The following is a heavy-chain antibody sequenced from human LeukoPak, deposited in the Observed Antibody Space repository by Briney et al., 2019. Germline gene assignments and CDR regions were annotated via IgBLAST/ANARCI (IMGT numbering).Heavy chain of an antibody. D-gene: IGHD1-26*01. CDR1: GYTFTSYY. J-gene: IGHJ4*02. V-gene: IGHV1-46*01. CDR2: INPSGGST. CDR3: ARFSGSYYFDY. Sequence: ASVKVSCKASGYTFTSYYMHWVRQAPGQGLEWMEIINPSGGSTSYAQKFQGRVTMTRDTSTSTVYMELSSLRSEDTAVYYCARFSGSYYFDYWGQGTLVTVSS.